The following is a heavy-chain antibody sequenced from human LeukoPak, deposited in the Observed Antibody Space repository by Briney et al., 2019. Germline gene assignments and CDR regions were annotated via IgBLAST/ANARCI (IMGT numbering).Heavy chain of an antibody. Sequence: ASVKVSCKVSGSTLSKISIGWVRQAPGKGLEWMGSFGHQDGETGHAQKFQARFNMTVDTATDTAYMEMSSLISEDTAVYYCATGAIVYDYWGQGTLVTVSS. V-gene: IGHV1-24*01. D-gene: IGHD3-9*01. CDR1: GSTLSKIS. J-gene: IGHJ4*02. CDR3: ATGAIVYDY. CDR2: FGHQDGET.